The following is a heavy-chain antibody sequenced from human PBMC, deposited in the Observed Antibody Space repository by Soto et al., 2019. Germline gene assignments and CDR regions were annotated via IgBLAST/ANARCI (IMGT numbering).Heavy chain of an antibody. Sequence: VQLVESGGGLVQPGGSLRLSCAASGFTFSNFWMSWARRAPGKGLEWVANIKQDGSDKNYVGSVKGRFTISRDNAKNSLYLQMNSLRVEDTAVYYCARDVSGKLGHDSWGQGTLVTVSS. V-gene: IGHV3-7*01. D-gene: IGHD3-10*01. J-gene: IGHJ4*02. CDR2: IKQDGSDK. CDR1: GFTFSNFW. CDR3: ARDVSGKLGHDS.